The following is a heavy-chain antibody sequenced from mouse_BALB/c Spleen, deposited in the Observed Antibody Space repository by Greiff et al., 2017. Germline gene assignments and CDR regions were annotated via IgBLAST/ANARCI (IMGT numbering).Heavy chain of an antibody. Sequence: EVKLVESGGVLVKPGGSLKLSCAASGFTFSSFGMHWVRQAPEKGLEWVAYISSGSSTIYYADTVKGRFTISRDNPKNTLFLQMTSLRSEDTAMYYCARWGFYAMDYWGQGTSVTGSS. J-gene: IGHJ4*01. CDR2: ISSGSSTI. CDR3: ARWGFYAMDY. CDR1: GFTFSSFG. V-gene: IGHV5-17*02.